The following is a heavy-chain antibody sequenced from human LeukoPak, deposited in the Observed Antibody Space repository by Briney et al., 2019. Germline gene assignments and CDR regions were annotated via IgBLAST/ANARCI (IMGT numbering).Heavy chain of an antibody. CDR3: ARGVPEYYDFWSGYFYYFDY. V-gene: IGHV4-59*01. J-gene: IGHJ4*02. CDR2: IYYSGST. CDR1: GGPISSYY. Sequence: SETLSLTCTVPGGPISSYYWSWLRQPPGKGLEWIGYIYYSGSTNYNPSLKSRVTISVDTSKNQFSLKLTSVTAADTAVYYCARGVPEYYDFWSGYFYYFDYWGQGTLVTVSS. D-gene: IGHD3-3*01.